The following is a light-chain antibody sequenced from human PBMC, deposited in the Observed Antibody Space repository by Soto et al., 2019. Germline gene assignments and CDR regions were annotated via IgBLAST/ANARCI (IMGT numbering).Light chain of an antibody. CDR1: QSVSSDN. CDR2: GAS. J-gene: IGKJ4*01. V-gene: IGKV3-20*01. Sequence: EIRLTQSPGTLSLSPGERATLSCRASQSVSSDNLAWYQQKPGQAPRLLIYGASHRATGIPDRIRGSGSGTEFTLTISILEPEDFAVYYCQQYGTSHLTFGGGTKVEIK. CDR3: QQYGTSHLT.